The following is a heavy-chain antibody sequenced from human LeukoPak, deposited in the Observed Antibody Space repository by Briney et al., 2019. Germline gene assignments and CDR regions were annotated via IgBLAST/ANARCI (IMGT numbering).Heavy chain of an antibody. D-gene: IGHD1-1*01. J-gene: IGHJ4*02. CDR1: GFTFRSYE. CDR3: ARIHNLGILAHFDY. Sequence: QPGGSLRLSCAASGFTFRSYEMNWVRQAPGKGLEWVSFISSSGSTIYYADSAKGRFTISRDNAKNSLYLQMNSLRAEDTAVYYCARIHNLGILAHFDYWGQGTLVTVSS. CDR2: ISSSGSTI. V-gene: IGHV3-48*03.